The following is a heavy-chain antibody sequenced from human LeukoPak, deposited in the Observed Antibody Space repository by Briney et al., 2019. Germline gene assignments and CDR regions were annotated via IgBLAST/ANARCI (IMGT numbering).Heavy chain of an antibody. J-gene: IGHJ4*02. CDR2: ISSSSSTI. CDR3: ARDRGELQSLQVPY. CDR1: GFTFSTYS. Sequence: GGSLRLSCVASGFTFSTYSMNWVRQAPGEGLEWVSYISSSSSTIYYADSVKGRFTISRDNAKNSLYLQMNSLREEDTAVYYCARDRGELQSLQVPYWGQGTLVTVSS. D-gene: IGHD3-10*01. V-gene: IGHV3-48*02.